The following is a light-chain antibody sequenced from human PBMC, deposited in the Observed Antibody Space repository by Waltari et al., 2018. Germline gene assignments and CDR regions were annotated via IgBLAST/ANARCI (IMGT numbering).Light chain of an antibody. V-gene: IGKV1-5*03. J-gene: IGKJ2*01. CDR2: MAS. Sequence: DIQMTQSPSTLSASVGDRVTISCRASQSVGTWLAWYQQKPGKAPKLLIYMASSLDSGVPSRFSGSGSGTDFTLTFSSLQPDDFATYSCQQYSSFSTFGQGTKV. CDR3: QQYSSFST. CDR1: QSVGTW.